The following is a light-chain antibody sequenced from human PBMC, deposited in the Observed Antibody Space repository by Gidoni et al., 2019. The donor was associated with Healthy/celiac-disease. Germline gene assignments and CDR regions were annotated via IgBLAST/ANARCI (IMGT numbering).Light chain of an antibody. V-gene: IGKV3-20*01. CDR2: GAS. Sequence: ELVLTQSPGTLSLSPGERATLSCRASQSVSSSYLAWYQQKPGQAPRLLIYGASSRATGIPDRFRGSGSGTDFTRTISRLEPEDFAVYYCQQYGSSPPLTFGGGTKVEIK. J-gene: IGKJ4*01. CDR1: QSVSSSY. CDR3: QQYGSSPPLT.